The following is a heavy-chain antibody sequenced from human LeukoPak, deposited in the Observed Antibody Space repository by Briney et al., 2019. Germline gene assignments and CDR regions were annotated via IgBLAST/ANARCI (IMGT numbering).Heavy chain of an antibody. Sequence: PGGSLRLSCAASGFTFSSYAMSWVRQAPGKGLEWVSAISGSGGGTYYADSVKGRFTISRDNSKNTLYLQMNSLRAEDTAVYYCAKDYRITMVRGVILVFDYWGQGTLVTVSS. D-gene: IGHD3-10*01. CDR2: ISGSGGGT. CDR1: GFTFSSYA. J-gene: IGHJ4*02. V-gene: IGHV3-23*01. CDR3: AKDYRITMVRGVILVFDY.